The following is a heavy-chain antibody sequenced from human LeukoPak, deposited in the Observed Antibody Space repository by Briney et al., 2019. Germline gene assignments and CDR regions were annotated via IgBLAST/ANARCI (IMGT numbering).Heavy chain of an antibody. Sequence: PSETLSLTCSVSGGSISGFSWTWIRRPAGRGLEWIGHIYASGSTNYNPSLKGRVTISLDESKNQFSLMLSSVTDADTAVYYCAREVERINYIDVWGKGTTVTVSS. V-gene: IGHV4-4*07. CDR3: AREVERINYIDV. J-gene: IGHJ6*03. D-gene: IGHD2-15*01. CDR2: IYASGST. CDR1: GGSISGFS.